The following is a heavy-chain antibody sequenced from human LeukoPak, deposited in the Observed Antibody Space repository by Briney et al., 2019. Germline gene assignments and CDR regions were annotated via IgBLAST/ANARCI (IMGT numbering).Heavy chain of an antibody. V-gene: IGHV4-39*02. Sequence: PSETLSLTCTVSGGSIISNDYYWGWIRQPPGKGLEWIGSIYDSGSTYYNPSLKSRVTISVDTSKNQFSLKLNSVTAADTAVYYCAREGYCSSTSCYHFDYWGQGTLVTVSS. CDR3: AREGYCSSTSCYHFDY. CDR2: IYDSGST. CDR1: GGSIISNDYY. D-gene: IGHD2-2*01. J-gene: IGHJ4*02.